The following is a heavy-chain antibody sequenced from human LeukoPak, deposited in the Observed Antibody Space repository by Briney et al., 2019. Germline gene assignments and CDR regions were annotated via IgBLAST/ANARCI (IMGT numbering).Heavy chain of an antibody. CDR2: IYYSGST. D-gene: IGHD2-2*01. CDR1: GGSISSSNYY. Sequence: KPSETLSLTCTVSGGSISSSNYYWGWIHQPPGKGLEWIGNIYYSGSTYYNPSLKSRVTISVDTSKNQFSLKLNSVTAADTAVYYCARRSSLRALIDYWGQGTLVTVSS. J-gene: IGHJ4*02. V-gene: IGHV4-39*01. CDR3: ARRSSLRALIDY.